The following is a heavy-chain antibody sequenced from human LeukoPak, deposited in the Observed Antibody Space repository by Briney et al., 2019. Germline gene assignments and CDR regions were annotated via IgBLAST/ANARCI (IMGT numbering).Heavy chain of an antibody. CDR1: GYSFTDYY. J-gene: IGHJ5*02. D-gene: IGHD2-21*01. Sequence: ASVKVSCKTSGYSFTDYYMHWVRQAPGQGLEWMGWINPNSGGTSSAQKFQGRVTMTRDASISTVYMEVNWLTSDDTAIYYCARADRLHGGPYLIGPWGQGTLVTVSS. CDR2: INPNSGGT. CDR3: ARADRLHGGPYLIGP. V-gene: IGHV1-2*02.